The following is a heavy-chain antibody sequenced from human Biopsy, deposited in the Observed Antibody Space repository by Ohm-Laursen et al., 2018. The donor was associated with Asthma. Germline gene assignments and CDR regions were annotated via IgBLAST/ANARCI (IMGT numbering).Heavy chain of an antibody. CDR2: MYHSGSP. Sequence: SQTLSLTCSVSGGSITSSSYYWGWIRQPPGKGMEWIGSMYHSGSPYYHPSLKSRAAISVDTPKNQLSLKMISVTAADTAVYFCVRHQYSSSWSTFDYWGQGALVTVSS. CDR1: GGSITSSSYY. J-gene: IGHJ4*02. V-gene: IGHV4-39*01. CDR3: VRHQYSSSWSTFDY. D-gene: IGHD3-22*01.